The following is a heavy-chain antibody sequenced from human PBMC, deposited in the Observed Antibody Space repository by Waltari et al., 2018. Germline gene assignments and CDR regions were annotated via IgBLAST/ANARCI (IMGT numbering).Heavy chain of an antibody. CDR2: IKQDGSEK. CDR3: ARGKSVVVPAAMDY. V-gene: IGHV3-7*01. Sequence: EVQLVESGGGLVQPGGSLRLSCAASGFTFSSYWMSWVRQAPGKGLEWVANIKQDGSEKNYVDSGKGRFTISRDNAKNSLYLQMNSLRAEDTAVYYCARGKSVVVPAAMDYWGQGTLVTVSS. CDR1: GFTFSSYW. D-gene: IGHD2-2*01. J-gene: IGHJ4*02.